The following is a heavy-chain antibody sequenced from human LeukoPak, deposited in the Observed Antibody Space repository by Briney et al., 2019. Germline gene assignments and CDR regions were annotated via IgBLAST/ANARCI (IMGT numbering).Heavy chain of an antibody. V-gene: IGHV4-59*01. CDR2: IYYSGST. J-gene: IGHJ6*03. CDR3: ARFPGSAEYRHYYYMDV. Sequence: SETLSLTCTVSGGSISSYYWSWIRQPPGKGLEWIGFIYYSGSTNYNPSLKSRVTVSVDTSKNQFSLKLSSVTAADTAVYYCARFPGSAEYRHYYYMDVWGKGTTVTVSS. D-gene: IGHD2-15*01. CDR1: GGSISSYY.